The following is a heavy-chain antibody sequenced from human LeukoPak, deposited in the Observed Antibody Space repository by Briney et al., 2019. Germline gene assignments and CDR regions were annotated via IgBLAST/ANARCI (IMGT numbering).Heavy chain of an antibody. CDR3: ARMTTVTTYSAFDI. J-gene: IGHJ3*02. CDR1: GGSISSYY. Sequence: SETLSLTCTVSGGSISSYYWSWIRQPPGKGLEWIGYIYYSGSTNYNPSLKSRVTISVDTSKNQFSLKLSSVTAADTAVYYCARMTTVTTYSAFDIWGRGTMVTVSS. CDR2: IYYSGST. D-gene: IGHD4-11*01. V-gene: IGHV4-59*08.